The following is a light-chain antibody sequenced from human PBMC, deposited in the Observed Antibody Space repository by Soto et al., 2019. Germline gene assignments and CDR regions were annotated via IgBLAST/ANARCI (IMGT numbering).Light chain of an antibody. CDR3: QQYGSSPPFT. V-gene: IGKV3-20*01. Sequence: EIVLTQSPGTLSLSPGERATLSCRASQSVSSRYLAWYQQKPGQAPRLLMYGASNRATDIPDRFSGSGSGTDFTLTISRLEPVDFAVYFCQQYGSSPPFTFGQGTKVEIK. J-gene: IGKJ2*01. CDR2: GAS. CDR1: QSVSSRY.